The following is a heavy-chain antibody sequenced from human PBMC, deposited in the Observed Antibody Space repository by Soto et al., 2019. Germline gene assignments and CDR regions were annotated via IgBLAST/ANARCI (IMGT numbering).Heavy chain of an antibody. CDR3: ARGVGSGSYYHQYNCSDP. D-gene: IGHD3-10*01. CDR1: GYTFTNSG. CDR2: IRVNNGDT. Sequence: ASVKVSCKASGYTFTNSGFSWLLQAPGQGLEWVGWIRVNNGDTHFAQKLQGRVTMTTDTSTSTAFMELRSLRSDDTAVYYCARGVGSGSYYHQYNCSDPWGQGTLVTVSS. V-gene: IGHV1-18*01. J-gene: IGHJ5*02.